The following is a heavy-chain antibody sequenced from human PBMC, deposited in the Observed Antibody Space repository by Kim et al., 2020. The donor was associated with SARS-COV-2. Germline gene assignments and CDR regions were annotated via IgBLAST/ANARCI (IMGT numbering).Heavy chain of an antibody. Sequence: SETLSLTCTVSGGSISSSSYYWGWIRQPPGKGLEWIGSIYYSGSTYYNPSLKSRVTISVDTSKNQFSLKLSSVTAADTAVYYCARVGVLLWFGDPTGFDPWGQGTLVTVSS. CDR1: GGSISSSSYY. J-gene: IGHJ5*02. V-gene: IGHV4-39*07. CDR3: ARVGVLLWFGDPTGFDP. CDR2: IYYSGST. D-gene: IGHD3-10*01.